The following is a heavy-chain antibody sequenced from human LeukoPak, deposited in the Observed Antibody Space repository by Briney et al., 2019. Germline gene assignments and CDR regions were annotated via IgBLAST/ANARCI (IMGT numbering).Heavy chain of an antibody. CDR2: IYYSGSS. D-gene: IGHD1-26*01. CDR3: AGDPSSGGYGSY. CDR1: GGSISSSSYY. V-gene: IGHV4-39*07. J-gene: IGHJ4*02. Sequence: PSETLSLTCTVPGGSISSSSYYWGWIRQPPGKGLEWIGSIYYSGSSYYNPSLKSRVTISVDKSKNQFFLKRSSVTAADTAVYYCAGDPSSGGYGSYWGQGTLVTVSS.